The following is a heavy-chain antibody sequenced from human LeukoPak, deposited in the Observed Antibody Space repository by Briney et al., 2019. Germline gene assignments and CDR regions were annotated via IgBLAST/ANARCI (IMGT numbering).Heavy chain of an antibody. Sequence: PSETLSLTCTVSGGSISSRYWSWIRQPAGKGLEWIGRIYTSGSSNYNPSLKSGVTMSLDTSKNQFSLKLSSVTAADTAVYYCARAGYSYGWGAFDYWGQGTLVTVSS. D-gene: IGHD5-18*01. CDR2: IYTSGSS. CDR3: ARAGYSYGWGAFDY. J-gene: IGHJ4*02. V-gene: IGHV4-4*07. CDR1: GGSISSRY.